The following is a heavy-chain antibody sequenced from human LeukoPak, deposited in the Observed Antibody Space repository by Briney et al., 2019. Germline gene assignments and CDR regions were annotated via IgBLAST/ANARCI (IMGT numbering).Heavy chain of an antibody. V-gene: IGHV3-7*01. CDR1: GFTFSAYW. D-gene: IGHD5-24*01. CDR3: VRDQADRRRVVRLRFSDGLDL. Sequence: GGSLRLSCAASGFTFSAYWMSWVRQAPGKGLEWVANIKSDGSEKKYVDSVEGRFTISRDNAQKSLYLQMSSLRAEDTAVYYCVRDQADRRRVVRLRFSDGLDLWGQGTIVTVSS. J-gene: IGHJ3*01. CDR2: IKSDGSEK.